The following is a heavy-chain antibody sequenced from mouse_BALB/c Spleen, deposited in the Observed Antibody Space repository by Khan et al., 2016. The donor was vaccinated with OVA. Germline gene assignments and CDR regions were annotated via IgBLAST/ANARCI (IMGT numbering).Heavy chain of an antibody. CDR3: ARIKKVGATYFDY. CDR2: TNPTNGRT. J-gene: IGHJ2*01. D-gene: IGHD1-1*01. V-gene: IGHV1S81*02. CDR1: GYTFTSYW. Sequence: VQLKQSGAELVKAGASVKMSCKASGYTFTSYWMHWVKQRLGQGLAWFAETNPTNGRTYYNEKFKSKATLTVDKSSSTAYMLLSGPTFEDSAVYYCARIKKVGATYFDYWGQGTTLTVSS.